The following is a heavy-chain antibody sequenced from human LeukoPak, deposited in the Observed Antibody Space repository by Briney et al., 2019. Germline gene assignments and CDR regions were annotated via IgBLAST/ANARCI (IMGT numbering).Heavy chain of an antibody. CDR1: GGSISSSSYY. D-gene: IGHD4-17*01. CDR3: VRHATVTSFTFAY. J-gene: IGHJ4*02. V-gene: IGHV4-39*01. Sequence: SETLSLTCTVSGGSISSSSYYWGWIRQPPGQGLEWIGSVYYSGNIFYNPSFKSRVTISVDTSKNQFSLELNSVTAADTAVYYYVRHATVTSFTFAYWGQGTLVTVSS. CDR2: VYYSGNI.